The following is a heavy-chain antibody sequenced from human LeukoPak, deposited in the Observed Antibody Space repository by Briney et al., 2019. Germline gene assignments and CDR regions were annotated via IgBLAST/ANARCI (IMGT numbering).Heavy chain of an antibody. Sequence: GASVKISFKASGYTFIGYHMYWVRQAPGQGLEWMGRINPSGGGTRYAQKFQGRVTLTRDMSTSTVYMELSSLRSDDTAVYYCARDPCGGDCYFDYWGQGTLVTVSS. D-gene: IGHD2-21*02. V-gene: IGHV1-46*01. J-gene: IGHJ4*02. CDR1: GYTFIGYH. CDR2: INPSGGGT. CDR3: ARDPCGGDCYFDY.